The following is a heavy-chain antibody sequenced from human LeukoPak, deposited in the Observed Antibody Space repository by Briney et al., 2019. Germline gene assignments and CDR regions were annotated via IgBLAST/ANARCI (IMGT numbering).Heavy chain of an antibody. V-gene: IGHV3-30*03. J-gene: IGHJ4*02. CDR1: GFTFSSYG. D-gene: IGHD1-26*01. Sequence: GGSLRLSCAASGFTFSSYGMHWVREAPGKGLEWVAVISYDGSNKYYADSVKGRFTISRDNSKNTLYLQMNSLRAEDTAVYYCARDRFGSGSYWGQGTLVTVSS. CDR3: ARDRFGSGSY. CDR2: ISYDGSNK.